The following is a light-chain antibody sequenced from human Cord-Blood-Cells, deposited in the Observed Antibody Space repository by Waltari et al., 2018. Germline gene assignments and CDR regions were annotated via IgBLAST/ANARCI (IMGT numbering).Light chain of an antibody. V-gene: IGKV2-28*01. Sequence: DIVMTQYPLSLPVTPGEPASISCRSSQSPLHSNGYNYLDWYLQKPGQPPQLLIYLGSNRASGVPDRFSGSGSGTDFTLKISRVEAEDVGVYYCMQALQTPITFGQGTRLEIK. J-gene: IGKJ5*01. CDR1: QSPLHSNGYNY. CDR2: LGS. CDR3: MQALQTPIT.